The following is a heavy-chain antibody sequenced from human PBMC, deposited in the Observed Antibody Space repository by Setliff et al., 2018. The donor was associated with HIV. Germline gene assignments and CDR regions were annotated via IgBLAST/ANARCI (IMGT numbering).Heavy chain of an antibody. Sequence: SETLSLTCTVSGGSLSSDNFYWGWIRQPAGKGLEWIGRISASGTTNYSPSLRSRVTISVDTSKNQFSLKLSSVTAADTAVYYCARDGIQRAFDPWGQGTLVTVSS. V-gene: IGHV4-61*02. J-gene: IGHJ5*02. CDR2: ISASGTT. CDR3: ARDGIQRAFDP. D-gene: IGHD1-26*01. CDR1: GGSLSSDNFY.